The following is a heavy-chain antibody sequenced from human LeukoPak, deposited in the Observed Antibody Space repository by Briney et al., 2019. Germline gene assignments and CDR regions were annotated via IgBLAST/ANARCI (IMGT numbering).Heavy chain of an antibody. CDR2: ISSISSTI. D-gene: IGHD3-10*01. Sequence: GGSLRLSCAASGFTFNSYSMNWVRQAPGQGMEWVSYISSISSTIYYADSAKGRFTISRDNAKNSLYLQMNSLRDEDTAVYYCARDRGASGSYSGDSWGQGTLVTVSS. CDR3: ARDRGASGSYSGDS. CDR1: GFTFNSYS. J-gene: IGHJ4*02. V-gene: IGHV3-48*02.